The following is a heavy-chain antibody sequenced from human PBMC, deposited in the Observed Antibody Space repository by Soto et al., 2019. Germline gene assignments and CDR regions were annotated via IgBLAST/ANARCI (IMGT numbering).Heavy chain of an antibody. J-gene: IGHJ4*02. CDR1: GFSLDTTGVG. Sequence: QITLKESGPTLVKPTQTLTLTCNFSGFSLDTTGVGVGWIRQPPGKALEWLALIYWDDDKLYSPSLQNKLTIPKDTSKDQVVLSMTNMDPADTATYYCAHNSDYGDWSYWGQGALVTVSS. CDR3: AHNSDYGDWSY. D-gene: IGHD4-17*01. V-gene: IGHV2-5*02. CDR2: IYWDDDK.